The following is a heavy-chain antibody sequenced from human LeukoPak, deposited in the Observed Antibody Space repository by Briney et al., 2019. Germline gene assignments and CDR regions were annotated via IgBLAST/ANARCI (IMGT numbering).Heavy chain of an antibody. Sequence: SETLSLTCAVYGGSFSGYYWSWVRQPPGKGREWIGEINHSGSTNYNPSLKSRVTVSVDTSKKQFSLKLSSVTAADTAVYYCARGTMTTVTYYFDYWGQGALVTVSS. CDR2: INHSGST. V-gene: IGHV4-34*01. J-gene: IGHJ4*02. CDR3: ARGTMTTVTYYFDY. D-gene: IGHD4-17*01. CDR1: GGSFSGYY.